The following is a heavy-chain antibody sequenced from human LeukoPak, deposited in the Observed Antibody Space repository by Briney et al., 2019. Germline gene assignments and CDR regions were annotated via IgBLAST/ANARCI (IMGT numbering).Heavy chain of an antibody. D-gene: IGHD6-6*01. CDR1: GFTFSSYG. Sequence: GGSLRLSCAASGFTFSSYGMHWVRQAPGKGLEWVAVIWYDGSNKYYADPVKGRFTISRDNSKNTLYLQMNSLRAEDTAVYYCARDFEYSSSSEAYWGQGTLVTVSS. J-gene: IGHJ4*02. V-gene: IGHV3-33*01. CDR3: ARDFEYSSSSEAY. CDR2: IWYDGSNK.